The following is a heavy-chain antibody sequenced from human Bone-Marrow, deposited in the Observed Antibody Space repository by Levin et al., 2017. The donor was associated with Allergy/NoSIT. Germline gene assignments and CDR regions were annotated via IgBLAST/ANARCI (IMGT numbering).Heavy chain of an antibody. J-gene: IGHJ5*02. CDR1: GGSVSSFS. D-gene: IGHD3-16*01. CDR3: ARGGASSHWLNP. V-gene: IGHV4-59*02. CDR2: IYNSATT. Sequence: SQTLSLTCTVSGGSVSSFSWSWIRQPPGSGLEWIGYIYNSATTNYNPSLKSRVTISVDTSKNQFFLKMSSVTVADTAVYYCARGGASSHWLNPWGQGTLVTVSS.